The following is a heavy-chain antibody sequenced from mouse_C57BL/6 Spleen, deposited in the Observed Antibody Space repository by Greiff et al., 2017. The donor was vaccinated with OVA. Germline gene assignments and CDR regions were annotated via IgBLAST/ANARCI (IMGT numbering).Heavy chain of an antibody. J-gene: IGHJ4*01. D-gene: IGHD1-1*01. CDR1: GYTFTSYW. V-gene: IGHV1-7*01. CDR3: ARGGTTVVDAMDY. CDR2: INPSSGYT. Sequence: VQLQQSGAELAKPGASVKLSCKASGYTFTSYWMHWVNQRPGQGLEWIGYINPSSGYTKYNQKFKDKATLTADKSSSTAYMQLSSLTYEDSAVYYCARGGTTVVDAMDYWGQGTSVTVSS.